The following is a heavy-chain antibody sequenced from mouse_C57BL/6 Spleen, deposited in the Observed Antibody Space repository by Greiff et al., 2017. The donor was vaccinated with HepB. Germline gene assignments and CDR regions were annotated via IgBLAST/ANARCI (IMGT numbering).Heavy chain of an antibody. J-gene: IGHJ4*01. CDR1: GYTFTSYW. CDR2: IHPNSGST. D-gene: IGHD1-1*01. Sequence: QVQLQQPGAELVKPGASVKLSCKASGYTFTSYWMHWVKQRPGQGLEWIGMIHPNSGSTNYNEKFKSKATLTVDKSSSTAYMQLSSLTSEDSAVYYCARSIYYYGSSYVGAMDYWGQGTSVTVSS. V-gene: IGHV1-64*01. CDR3: ARSIYYYGSSYVGAMDY.